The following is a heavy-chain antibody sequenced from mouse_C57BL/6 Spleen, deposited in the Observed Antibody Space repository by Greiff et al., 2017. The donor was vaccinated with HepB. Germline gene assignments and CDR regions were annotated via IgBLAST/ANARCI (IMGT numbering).Heavy chain of an antibody. V-gene: IGHV1-26*01. Sequence: EVQLPQSGPELVKPGASVKISCKASGYTFTDYYMNWVKQSHGKSLEWLGDINPNNGGTSYNQKFKGKATLTVDKSSSTAFMELRSLTSEDSAVYYCARGLYYLDDWGQGTTLTVSS. CDR1: GYTFTDYY. J-gene: IGHJ2*01. CDR2: INPNNGGT. CDR3: ARGLYYLDD.